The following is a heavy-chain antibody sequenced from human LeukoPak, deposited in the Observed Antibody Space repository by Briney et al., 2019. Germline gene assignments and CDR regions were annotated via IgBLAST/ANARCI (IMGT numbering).Heavy chain of an antibody. J-gene: IGHJ3*02. Sequence: PETLSLTCTVSGYSISSGYYWGWIRQPPGKGLEWIGYFYYNGDTNYSPSLKSRVVISADTSQNQLSLMVRSVAAADTALYYCARELGSAFDIWGQGIMVIVSS. CDR1: GYSISSGYY. CDR3: ARELGSAFDI. V-gene: IGHV4-61*01. D-gene: IGHD3-3*02. CDR2: FYYNGDT.